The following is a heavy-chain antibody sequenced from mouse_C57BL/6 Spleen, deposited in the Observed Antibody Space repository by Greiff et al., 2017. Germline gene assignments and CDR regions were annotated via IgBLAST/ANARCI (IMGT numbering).Heavy chain of an antibody. V-gene: IGHV1-15*01. Sequence: QVQLQQSGAELVRPGASVTLSCKASGYTFTGYEMHWVKQTPVHGLEWIGAIDPETGGTAYNQKFKGKAILTADKSSSTAYMALSSLTSEGSAVYYCTRSTAWFAYWGQGTLVTVSA. CDR2: IDPETGGT. CDR1: GYTFTGYE. J-gene: IGHJ3*01. CDR3: TRSTAWFAY. D-gene: IGHD5-1*01.